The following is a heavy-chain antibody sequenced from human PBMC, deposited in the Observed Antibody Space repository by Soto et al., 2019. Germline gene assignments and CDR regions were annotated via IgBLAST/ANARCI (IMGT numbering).Heavy chain of an antibody. V-gene: IGHV4-39*01. Sequence: QLQLQESGPGLVKPSETLSLTCTVSGGSISSSSYYWGWIRQPPGKGLEWIGSIYYSGSTYYNPSLKSRVTISVNSSKTQFTPKLSAVTATDTAVYYCGCYDYPQVWFDPWGQGTLVTASS. CDR2: IYYSGST. D-gene: IGHD3-22*01. CDR3: GCYDYPQVWFDP. J-gene: IGHJ5*02. CDR1: GGSISSSSYY.